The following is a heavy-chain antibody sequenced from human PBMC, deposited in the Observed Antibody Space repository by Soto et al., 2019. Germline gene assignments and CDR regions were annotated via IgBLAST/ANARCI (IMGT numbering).Heavy chain of an antibody. CDR3: ARRSGRSNWFDP. CDR1: GGSISSSSYY. Sequence: SETLSLTCTVSGGSISSSSYYWGWIRQPPGKGLEWIGSIYYSGSTYYNPSLKSRVTISVDTSKNQFSLKLSSVTAADTAVYYCARRSGRSNWFDPWGQGTLVTVSS. CDR2: IYYSGST. J-gene: IGHJ5*02. D-gene: IGHD2-15*01. V-gene: IGHV4-39*01.